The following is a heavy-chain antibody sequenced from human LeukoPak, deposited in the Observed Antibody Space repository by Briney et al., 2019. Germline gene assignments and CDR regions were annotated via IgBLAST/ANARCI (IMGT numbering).Heavy chain of an antibody. CDR1: GGSISSSSYY. D-gene: IGHD3-3*01. CDR2: IYYSGST. CDR3: ARGDGEAFGVVTRDAFDI. V-gene: IGHV4-39*07. J-gene: IGHJ3*02. Sequence: SETLSLTCTVSGGSISSSSYYWGWIRQPPGKGLEWIGSIYYSGSTYYNPSLKSRVTISVDTSKNQFSLKLSSVTAADTAVYYCARGDGEAFGVVTRDAFDIWGQGTMVTVSS.